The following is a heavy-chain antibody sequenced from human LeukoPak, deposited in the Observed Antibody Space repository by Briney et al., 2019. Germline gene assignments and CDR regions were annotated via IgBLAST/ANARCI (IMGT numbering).Heavy chain of an antibody. D-gene: IGHD1-26*01. J-gene: IGHJ4*02. CDR3: ARGLRWELSDAFDY. Sequence: SETLSLTCAVSGGSISSSNWWSWVRQPPGKGLEWIGEINQSGSTNYNPSLKSRVTISVDKSKNQFSLKLSSVTAADTAVYYCARGLRWELSDAFDYWGQGTLVTVSS. CDR1: GGSISSSNW. CDR2: INQSGST. V-gene: IGHV4-4*02.